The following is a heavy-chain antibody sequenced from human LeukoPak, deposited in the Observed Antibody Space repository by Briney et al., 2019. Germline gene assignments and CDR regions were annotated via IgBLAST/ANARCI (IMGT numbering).Heavy chain of an antibody. CDR2: ISSSSSTI. CDR1: GFTFSGYG. Sequence: PGGSLRLSCAASGFTFSGYGMHWVRQAPGKGLEWVSYISSSSSTIYYADSVKGRFTISRDNAKNSLYLQMNSLRAEDTAVYYCARDSYYYDSSGYVDYWGQGTLVTVSS. V-gene: IGHV3-48*04. D-gene: IGHD3-22*01. J-gene: IGHJ4*02. CDR3: ARDSYYYDSSGYVDY.